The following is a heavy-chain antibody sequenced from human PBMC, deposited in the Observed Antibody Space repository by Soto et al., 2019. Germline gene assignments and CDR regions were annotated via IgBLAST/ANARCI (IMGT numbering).Heavy chain of an antibody. V-gene: IGHV1-24*01. D-gene: IGHD4-17*01. Sequence: GASVKVSCKVSGYTLTELSMHWVRQAPGKGLEWMGGFGPEDGETIYAQKFQGRVTMTEDTSTDTAYMELSSLRSEDTAVYYCATDRPDYGGNSAVAYYFDYWGQGTPVTVS. CDR2: FGPEDGET. CDR3: ATDRPDYGGNSAVAYYFDY. CDR1: GYTLTELS. J-gene: IGHJ4*02.